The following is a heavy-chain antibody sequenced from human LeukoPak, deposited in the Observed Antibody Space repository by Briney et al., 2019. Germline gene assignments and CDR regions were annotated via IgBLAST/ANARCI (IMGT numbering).Heavy chain of an antibody. V-gene: IGHV3-21*01. J-gene: IGHJ4*02. Sequence: GGSLRLSCAASGFTFSSYTMNWVRQAPGKGLEWVSSISSTSSYIYYADSVKGRFTISRDNAKNLLYLQMNSLRAEDTAVYYCAREGFPAAYGYWGQGTLVTVSS. CDR3: AREGFPAAYGY. D-gene: IGHD3-10*01. CDR1: GFTFSSYT. CDR2: ISSTSSYI.